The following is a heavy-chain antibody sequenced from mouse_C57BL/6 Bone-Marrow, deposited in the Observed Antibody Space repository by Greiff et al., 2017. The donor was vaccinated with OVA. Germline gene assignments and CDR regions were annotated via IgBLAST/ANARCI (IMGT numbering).Heavy chain of an antibody. V-gene: IGHV1-81*01. J-gene: IGHJ2*01. CDR1: GYTFTSYG. CDR3: ARGGSYYFDY. Sequence: VQLVESGAELARPGASVKLSCKASGYTFTSYGISWVKQRTGQGLEWIGEIYPRSGNTYYNEKFKGKATLTADKSSSTAYMELRSLTSEDSAVYFCARGGSYYFDYWGQGTTLTVSS. CDR2: IYPRSGNT.